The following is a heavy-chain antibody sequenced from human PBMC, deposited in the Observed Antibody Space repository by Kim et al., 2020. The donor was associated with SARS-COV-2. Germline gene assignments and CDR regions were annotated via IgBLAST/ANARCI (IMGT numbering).Heavy chain of an antibody. J-gene: IGHJ6*02. CDR3: AKDRDRGYSYGWVYYYYGMDV. D-gene: IGHD5-18*01. CDR1: GFTFSSYG. CDR2: ISYDGSNK. Sequence: GGSLRLSCAASGFTFSSYGMHWVRQAPGKGLEWVAVISYDGSNKYYADSVKGRFTISRDNSKNTLYLQMNSLRAEDTAVYYCAKDRDRGYSYGWVYYYYGMDVWGQGTTVTVSS. V-gene: IGHV3-30*18.